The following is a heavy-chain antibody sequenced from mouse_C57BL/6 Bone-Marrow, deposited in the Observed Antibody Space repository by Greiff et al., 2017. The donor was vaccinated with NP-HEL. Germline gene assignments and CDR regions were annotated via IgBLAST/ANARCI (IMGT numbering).Heavy chain of an antibody. CDR3: AKLSKFITTVVDWYYGV. CDR2: IWGDGST. Sequence: QVQLKESGPGLVAPSQSLSITCTVSGFSLTSYGVSWVRQPPGKGLEWLGVIWGDGSTNYHSAPISRLSISKDNSKSKVFLKLNSLQTDETATYYCAKLSKFITTVVDWYYGVWGTGTTVTVAT. V-gene: IGHV2-3*01. D-gene: IGHD1-1*01. J-gene: IGHJ1*03. CDR1: GFSLTSYG.